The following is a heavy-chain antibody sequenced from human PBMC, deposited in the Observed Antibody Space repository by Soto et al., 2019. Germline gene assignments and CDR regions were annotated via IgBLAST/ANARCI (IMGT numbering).Heavy chain of an antibody. CDR2: IIPIFGTA. V-gene: IGHV1-69*01. J-gene: IGHJ4*02. Sequence: QVQLVQSGAEVKKPGSSVKVSCKASGGTFSSYSINWVRQAPGQGLEWMGEIIPIFGTANYAQKFQGRVTTTADESTSTAYMELSSLRSEAAAVYYGARDGGRHSGGIDYWGQGTLVTVSS. CDR1: GGTFSSYS. D-gene: IGHD1-26*01. CDR3: ARDGGRHSGGIDY.